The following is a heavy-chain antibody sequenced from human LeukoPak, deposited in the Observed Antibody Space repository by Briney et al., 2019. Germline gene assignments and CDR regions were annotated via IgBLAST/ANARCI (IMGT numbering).Heavy chain of an antibody. Sequence: SEILSLTCTVPGGSISSYYWSWIRQPPGKGLNWIGYIYYSGSTNYNPSLTSPVTPSVDTTKYQFSLTLSAASAPRTPVCYSARESYGSRSYDYYYYYMDVWGKGTTVTVSS. D-gene: IGHD3-10*01. J-gene: IGHJ6*03. CDR2: IYYSGST. CDR3: ARESYGSRSYDYYYYYMDV. V-gene: IGHV4-59*12. CDR1: GGSISSYY.